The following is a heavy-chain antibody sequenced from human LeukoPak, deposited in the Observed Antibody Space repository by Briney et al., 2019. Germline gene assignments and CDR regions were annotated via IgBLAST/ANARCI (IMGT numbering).Heavy chain of an antibody. Sequence: GGSLRLSCAASGFTFSTYCMSWVRQAPGKGREWVANITKDGGKKYYVDSVKGRFTISRDNAKNSLYLQMSSLRAEDTAVYYCVKEWRYSNGWFNYWGQGTLVTVSS. J-gene: IGHJ4*02. CDR1: GFTFSTYC. V-gene: IGHV3-7*04. CDR2: ITKDGGKK. D-gene: IGHD6-19*01. CDR3: VKEWRYSNGWFNY.